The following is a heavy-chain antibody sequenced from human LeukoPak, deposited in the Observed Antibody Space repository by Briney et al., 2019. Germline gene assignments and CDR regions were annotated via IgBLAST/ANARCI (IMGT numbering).Heavy chain of an antibody. D-gene: IGHD6-13*01. J-gene: IGHJ4*02. CDR1: VFTFDDYG. V-gene: IGHV3-20*04. Sequence: GGSLRLSCAASVFTFDDYGMSWVRQAPGKGLEWVSGINWNGGSTGYADSVKGRFTISRDNAKNSLYLQMNSLRAEDTALYYCARDSSSSSTGDFDYWGQGTLVTVSS. CDR3: ARDSSSSSTGDFDY. CDR2: INWNGGST.